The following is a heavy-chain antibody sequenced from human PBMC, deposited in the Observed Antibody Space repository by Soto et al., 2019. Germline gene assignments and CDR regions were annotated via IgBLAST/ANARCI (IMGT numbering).Heavy chain of an antibody. CDR3: AKDRYTSSSNWFDP. J-gene: IGHJ5*02. D-gene: IGHD6-13*01. V-gene: IGHV3-23*01. CDR1: GFTFCSYS. Sequence: GGAPRTSSATPGFTFCSYSLRWGRPAPGKGLEWVSVISGSGGSTYYADSVKGRFTISRDNSKNTLYLQMNSLRAEDTAVYYCAKDRYTSSSNWFDPWGQGTLVTVSS. CDR2: ISGSGGST.